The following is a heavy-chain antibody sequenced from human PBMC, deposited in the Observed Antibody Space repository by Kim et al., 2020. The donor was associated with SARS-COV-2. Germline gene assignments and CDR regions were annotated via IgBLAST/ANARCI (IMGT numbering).Heavy chain of an antibody. V-gene: IGHV3-53*01. CDR2: IYSGGST. CDR3: AGAMVPGVIITGGMDV. Sequence: GGSLRLSCAASGFTVSSNYMSWVRQAPGKGLEWVSVIYSGGSTYYADSVKGRFTISRDNSKNTLYLQMNSLRAEDTAVYYCAGAMVPGVIITGGMDVWGQGTTVTVSS. D-gene: IGHD3-10*01. CDR1: GFTVSSNY. J-gene: IGHJ6*02.